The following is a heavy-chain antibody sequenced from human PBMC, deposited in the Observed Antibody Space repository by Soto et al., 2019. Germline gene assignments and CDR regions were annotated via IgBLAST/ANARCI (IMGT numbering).Heavy chain of an antibody. CDR2: MNPNSGNT. Sequence: QVQLVQSGAEVKKPGASVKVSCKASGYTFTSYDINWVRQATGQGLEWMGWMNPNSGNTGYAQKFQGRITMTRNTSISTADMEVSRLRSEDTAVDYCARTRYGDNVDHWGQGTLVTVSS. CDR1: GYTFTSYD. CDR3: ARTRYGDNVDH. J-gene: IGHJ4*02. V-gene: IGHV1-8*01. D-gene: IGHD4-17*01.